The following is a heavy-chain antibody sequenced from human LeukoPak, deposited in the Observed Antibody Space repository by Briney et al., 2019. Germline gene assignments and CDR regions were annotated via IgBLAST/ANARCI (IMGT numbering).Heavy chain of an antibody. CDR3: ARDWSNWNYGDY. J-gene: IGHJ4*02. V-gene: IGHV1-18*01. CDR1: GYTFTNYG. CDR2: ISAYNGNT. Sequence: ASVKVSCQASGYTFTNYGISWVRQAPGQGLEWMGWISAYNGNTIYAQKLQGRVTMTTDTSTSTAYMELKSLRSDDTAVYYCARDWSNWNYGDYWGQGTLVTVSS. D-gene: IGHD1-7*01.